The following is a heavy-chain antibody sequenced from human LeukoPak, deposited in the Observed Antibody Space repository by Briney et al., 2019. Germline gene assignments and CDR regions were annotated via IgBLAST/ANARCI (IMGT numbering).Heavy chain of an antibody. CDR1: GFTFSSYG. CDR3: ARAYYDILTRYYYYYMDV. D-gene: IGHD3-9*01. CDR2: IRYDGSNK. Sequence: PGGSLRLSCAASGFTFSSYGMHWVRQAPGKGLEWVAFIRYDGSNKYYADSVKGRFTISRDNSKNTLYLQMNSLRAEDTAVYYCARAYYDILTRYYYYYMDVWGKGTTVTVSS. J-gene: IGHJ6*03. V-gene: IGHV3-30*02.